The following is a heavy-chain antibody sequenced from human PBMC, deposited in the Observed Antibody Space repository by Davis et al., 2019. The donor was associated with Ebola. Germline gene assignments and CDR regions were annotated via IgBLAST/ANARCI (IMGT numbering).Heavy chain of an antibody. CDR3: ARSRVSPRDTVAGTMDY. J-gene: IGHJ4*02. V-gene: IGHV1-46*01. D-gene: IGHD6-19*01. CDR1: GYTFTSYY. Sequence: AASVKVSCKASGYTFTSYYMHWVRQAPGQGLEWMGIINPSGGSTSYAQKFQGRVTMTRDTSTSTVYMELSSLRSEDTAVYYCARSRVSPRDTVAGTMDYWGQGTLVTVSS. CDR2: INPSGGST.